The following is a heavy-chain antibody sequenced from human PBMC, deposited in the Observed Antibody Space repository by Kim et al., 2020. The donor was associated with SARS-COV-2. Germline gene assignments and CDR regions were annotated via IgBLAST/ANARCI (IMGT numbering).Heavy chain of an antibody. CDR2: ISSSGKTI. J-gene: IGHJ6*01. D-gene: IGHD6-13*01. V-gene: IGHV3-11*01. Sequence: GGSLRLSCAASGFNFSDYYMNWIRQAPGKGLEWVSYISSSGKTIYYADSVQGRFNISRDNAENSLYLQVKSLRVEDTAVYYCARSPPRGTAGPSGVDVWG. CDR3: ARSPPRGTAGPSGVDV. CDR1: GFNFSDYY.